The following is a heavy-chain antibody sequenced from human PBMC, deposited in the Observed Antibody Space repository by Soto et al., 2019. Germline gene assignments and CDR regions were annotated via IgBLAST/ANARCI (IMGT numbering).Heavy chain of an antibody. D-gene: IGHD6-19*01. V-gene: IGHV3-73*02. J-gene: IGHJ4*02. CDR1: GFTFGGSA. Sequence: EGQLVASGGGLVQPGGSLKLSCAASGFTFGGSAMHWVRQASGKGLEWVGHIRSKTNSYATAYAESVKGRFTISRDDSMNTAYLQMNSLKTEDTAVYFCTRQTDAVQWLVVPTDYNFDYWGQGTLVTVSS. CDR2: IRSKTNSYAT. CDR3: TRQTDAVQWLVVPTDYNFDY.